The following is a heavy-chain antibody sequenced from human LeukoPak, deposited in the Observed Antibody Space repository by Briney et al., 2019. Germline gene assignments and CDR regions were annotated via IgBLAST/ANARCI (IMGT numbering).Heavy chain of an antibody. D-gene: IGHD3-10*01. Sequence: GGSLRLSCAASGFTVSSNYMSWVRQAPGKGLEWVSVIYSGGSTYYADSVKGRFTISRDNSKNTLYLQMNSLRAEDTAVYYYASRLLWFGELSDDAFDIWGQGTMVTVSS. V-gene: IGHV3-53*01. J-gene: IGHJ3*02. CDR1: GFTVSSNY. CDR2: IYSGGST. CDR3: ASRLLWFGELSDDAFDI.